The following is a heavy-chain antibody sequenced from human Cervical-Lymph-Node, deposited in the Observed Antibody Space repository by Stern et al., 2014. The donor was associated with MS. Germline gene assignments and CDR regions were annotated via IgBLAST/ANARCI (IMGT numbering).Heavy chain of an antibody. D-gene: IGHD3-3*01. CDR1: GFSFSTYG. J-gene: IGHJ4*01. Sequence: VQLVESGGGVVQPGRSLRLSCAASGFSFSTYGMHWVRQAPGKGLEWVAVIWYEGSNEDYVDSVKGRFTISRDNSMNALYLHMNSLRAEDTAVYYCARRFRSASFADYWGQGTLVTVSS. CDR2: IWYEGSNE. CDR3: ARRFRSASFADY. V-gene: IGHV3-33*01.